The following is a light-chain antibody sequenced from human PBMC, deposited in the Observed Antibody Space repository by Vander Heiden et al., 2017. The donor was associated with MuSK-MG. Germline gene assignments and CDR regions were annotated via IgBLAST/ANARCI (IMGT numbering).Light chain of an antibody. V-gene: IGLV2-14*03. Sequence: QSALTQPASVSGSPGQSITISCTGTSSYVGDYDYVSWYQQHPGKAPKLMIYDVSNRPSGVSNRFSGSKSGNTASLTISGLQAEDEADYYCSSYTSTSTVVFGGGTKLTVL. CDR3: SSYTSTSTVV. CDR1: SSYVGDYDY. J-gene: IGLJ2*01. CDR2: DVS.